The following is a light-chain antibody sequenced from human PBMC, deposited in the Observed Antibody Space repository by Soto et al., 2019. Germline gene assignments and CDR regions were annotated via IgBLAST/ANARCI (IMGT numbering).Light chain of an antibody. J-gene: IGKJ4*01. V-gene: IGKV3-11*01. Sequence: EIVLTPSQGTLSFSPWERPTISSRASQSVSSYLAWYQQKPGQAPRLLIYDASNRATGIPARFSGSGSGTDFTLTISCLEPEDFGVYYCQQRNDWVTFGGGTKVDI. CDR2: DAS. CDR1: QSVSSY. CDR3: QQRNDWVT.